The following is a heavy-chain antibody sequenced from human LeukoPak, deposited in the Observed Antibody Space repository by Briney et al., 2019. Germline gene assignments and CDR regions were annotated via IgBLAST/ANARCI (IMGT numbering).Heavy chain of an antibody. V-gene: IGHV1-18*01. J-gene: IGHJ6*03. CDR3: ARGHGSGTYYYYYYMDV. D-gene: IGHD3-10*01. CDR2: ISAYNGNT. Sequence: ASVKVSCKASGYTFTSYGISWVRQAPGQGLEWMGWISAYNGNTNYAQKLQGRVTMTTDTSTSTAYMELRSLRSDDTAVYYCARGHGSGTYYYYYYMDVWGKGTTVTISS. CDR1: GYTFTSYG.